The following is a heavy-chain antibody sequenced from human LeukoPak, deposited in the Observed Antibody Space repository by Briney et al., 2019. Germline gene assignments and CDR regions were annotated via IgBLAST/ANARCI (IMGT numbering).Heavy chain of an antibody. D-gene: IGHD3-3*01. CDR1: GFTFSSYS. J-gene: IGHJ4*02. V-gene: IGHV3-21*01. Sequence: GGSLRLSCTASGFTFSSYSMNWVRQAPGKGLEWVSSISSSSYIYYADSVKGRFTISRDNAKNSLYLQMNSLRAEDTAVYYCARDRAAYDFWSGYSDYWGQGTLVTVSS. CDR2: ISSSSYI. CDR3: ARDRAAYDFWSGYSDY.